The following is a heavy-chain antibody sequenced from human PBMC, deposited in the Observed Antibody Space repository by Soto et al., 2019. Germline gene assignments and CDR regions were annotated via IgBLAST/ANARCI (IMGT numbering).Heavy chain of an antibody. J-gene: IGHJ4*02. CDR1: GGSISSYY. V-gene: IGHV4-59*08. Sequence: QVQLQESGPGLVKPSETLSLTCTVSGGSISSYYWIWIRQPPGKGLEWIGYIYYSGRTTYNPSLKSRVPISVATAKNQFSLKLSSVTAADTAVYYCARLRGWSVDCCGQGTLVSVSS. CDR3: ARLRGWSVDC. CDR2: IYYSGRT. D-gene: IGHD6-19*01.